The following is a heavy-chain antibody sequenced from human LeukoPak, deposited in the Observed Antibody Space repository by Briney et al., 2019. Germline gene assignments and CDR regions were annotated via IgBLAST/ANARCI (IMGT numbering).Heavy chain of an antibody. D-gene: IGHD6-25*01. CDR3: VRASGWFDP. V-gene: IGHV3-64D*06. J-gene: IGHJ5*02. CDR1: GFTFSNYA. CDR2: ISSGGGTT. Sequence: GGSLRLSCSASGFTFSNYAMHWVRQAPGKGLEYVSAISSGGGTTYYADSVKGRFTISRDISKNTLYLQMTSRKPEDTALYYCVRASGWFDPWGQGTLVTVSS.